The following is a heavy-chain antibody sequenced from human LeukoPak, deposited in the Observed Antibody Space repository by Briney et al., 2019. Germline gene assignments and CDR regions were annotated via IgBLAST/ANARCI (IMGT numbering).Heavy chain of an antibody. CDR1: GFTFSTYG. D-gene: IGHD2-15*01. CDR2: IWYDGSNK. J-gene: IGHJ6*02. Sequence: GGSLRLSCAASGFTFSTYGMHWVRQAPGKGLEWVALIWYDGSNKYYADSVKGRFTISRDNSKNTLYLQMDSLRAEDTAVYYCARVDSYCSGEGCYYYYGMDVWGQGTTVTVSS. V-gene: IGHV3-33*08. CDR3: ARVDSYCSGEGCYYYYGMDV.